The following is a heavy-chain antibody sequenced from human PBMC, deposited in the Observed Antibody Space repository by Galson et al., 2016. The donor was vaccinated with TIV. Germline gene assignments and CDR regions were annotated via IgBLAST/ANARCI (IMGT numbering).Heavy chain of an antibody. CDR3: ARQYYYDSTVTWEKYYFDY. D-gene: IGHD3-22*01. Sequence: SLRLSCAASGFTFDNYAFNWVRQAPGKGLEWLSYISSGGGTIYYADSVKGRFTISRDNAKNALYLQMNSLRAEETALYYCARQYYYDSTVTWEKYYFDYWGRGTLVTVSS. CDR2: ISSGGGTI. V-gene: IGHV3-48*03. CDR1: GFTFDNYA. J-gene: IGHJ4*02.